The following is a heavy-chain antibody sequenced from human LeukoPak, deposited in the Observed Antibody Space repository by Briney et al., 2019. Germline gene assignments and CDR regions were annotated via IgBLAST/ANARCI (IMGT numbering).Heavy chain of an antibody. CDR1: GFTFDDYA. CDR3: GKDWDYYMDV. Sequence: PGRSLRLSCAASGFTFDDYAMHWLRQAPGKGLEWVSGISWNSGSIGYADSVKGRFTISRDNAKNSLYLQMNSLRAEDTALYYCGKDWDYYMDVWGTGSTVTVSS. CDR2: ISWNSGSI. J-gene: IGHJ6*03. D-gene: IGHD7-27*01. V-gene: IGHV3-9*01.